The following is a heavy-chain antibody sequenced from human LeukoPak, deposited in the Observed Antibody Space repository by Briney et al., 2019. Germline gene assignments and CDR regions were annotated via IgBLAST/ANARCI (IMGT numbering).Heavy chain of an antibody. V-gene: IGHV3-48*01. Sequence: GGSLRLSCAASGFTFSSYSMNWVRQAPGKGLEWVSYISSSSSTIYYADSVKGRFTISRDNAKNSLYLQMNSLRAEDTAVYYCARDGKPDIVATIGYFGYWGQRTLVTVSS. J-gene: IGHJ4*02. D-gene: IGHD5-12*01. CDR3: ARDGKPDIVATIGYFGY. CDR1: GFTFSSYS. CDR2: ISSSSSTI.